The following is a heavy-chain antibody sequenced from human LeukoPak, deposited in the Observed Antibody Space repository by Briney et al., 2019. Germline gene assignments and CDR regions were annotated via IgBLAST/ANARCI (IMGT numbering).Heavy chain of an antibody. V-gene: IGHV4-4*07. CDR1: GGSISIYY. CDR2: IYSSGST. CDR3: ARGKEMTAVAGYYSFDY. J-gene: IGHJ4*02. Sequence: SETLSLTCTVSGGSISIYYWNWIRQPAGRGLEWIGRIYSSGSTYYNPSLMSRVTISLDTSNNQFSLRVTSVTAADTAVYYCARGKEMTAVAGYYSFDYWGQGTLVSASS. D-gene: IGHD6-19*01.